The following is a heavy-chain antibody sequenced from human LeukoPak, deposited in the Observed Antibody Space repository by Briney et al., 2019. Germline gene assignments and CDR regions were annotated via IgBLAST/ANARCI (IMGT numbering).Heavy chain of an antibody. J-gene: IGHJ3*02. D-gene: IGHD4-17*01. CDR2: IYTSGST. CDR1: GGSISSGSYY. CDR3: ARGEDGDYAFDI. V-gene: IGHV4-61*02. Sequence: SETLSLTCTVSGGSISSGSYYWSWIRQPAGKGLEWIGRIYTSGSTNYNPSLKSRVTISVDTSKNQFSLKLSSVTAADTAVYYCARGEDGDYAFDIWGQGTMVTVSS.